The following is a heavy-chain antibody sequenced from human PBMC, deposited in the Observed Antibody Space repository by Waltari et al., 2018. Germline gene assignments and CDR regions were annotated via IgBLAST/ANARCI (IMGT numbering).Heavy chain of an antibody. CDR2: SNHSGST. Sequence: QVQLQQWGAGLLKPSETLSLTCAVYGGSFSGYYWSWIRQPPGKGLEWIGESNHSGSTNYNPSLKSRVTISVDTSKNQFSLKLSSVTAADTAVYYCASDDSSGWYGALVYWGQGTLVTVSS. CDR3: ASDDSSGWYGALVY. CDR1: GGSFSGYY. V-gene: IGHV4-34*01. D-gene: IGHD6-19*01. J-gene: IGHJ4*02.